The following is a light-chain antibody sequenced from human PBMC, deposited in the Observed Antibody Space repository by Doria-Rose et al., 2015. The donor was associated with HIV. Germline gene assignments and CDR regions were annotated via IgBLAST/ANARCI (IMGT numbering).Light chain of an antibody. J-gene: IGLJ3*02. CDR3: VLYMGSGIWM. CDR1: SGPVTGAYY. CDR2: NTY. V-gene: IGLV8-61*01. Sequence: QAVVTQEPSSSVSLGGTVTLTCGLTSGPVTGAYYPSWHQQTPRQAPRTLIYNTYSLSSGVSDRFSGSILWYKTALTISGAQADDESDYYCVLYMGSGIWMFGGGTKLTVL.